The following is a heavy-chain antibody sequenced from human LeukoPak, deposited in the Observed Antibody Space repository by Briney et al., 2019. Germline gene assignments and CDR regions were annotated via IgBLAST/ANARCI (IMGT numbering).Heavy chain of an antibody. J-gene: IGHJ6*03. CDR3: ARVKSPSNSGYDYYYYYYMDV. CDR2: ISAYNGNT. D-gene: IGHD5-12*01. Sequence: GASVKVSCKASGYTFTSYGISWVRQAPGQGLEWMGWISAYNGNTNYAQKLQGRATMTTDTSTSTAYMELRSLRSDDTAVYYCARVKSPSNSGYDYYYYYYMDVWGKGTTVTVSS. V-gene: IGHV1-18*01. CDR1: GYTFTSYG.